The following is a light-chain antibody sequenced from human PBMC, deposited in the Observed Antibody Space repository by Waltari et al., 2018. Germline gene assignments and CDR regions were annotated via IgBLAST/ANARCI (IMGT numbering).Light chain of an antibody. CDR1: SSNIGNNT. Sequence: QSVLTQPPSASGTPGQRVTISCSGNSSNIGNNTVNWYQQLPGTAPKLLIHTTNQRPSGVPDRFSGSKSGTSASLAISGLQSEDEADYYCATWDDSLNGPVFGGGTKLTVL. V-gene: IGLV1-44*01. CDR3: ATWDDSLNGPV. CDR2: TTN. J-gene: IGLJ2*01.